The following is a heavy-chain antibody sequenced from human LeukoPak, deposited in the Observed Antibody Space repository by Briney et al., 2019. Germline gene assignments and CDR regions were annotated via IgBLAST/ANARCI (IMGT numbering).Heavy chain of an antibody. CDR2: MNPNSGNT. CDR3: ARVDFGVVIGDSAHFDY. CDR1: GYTFTSYD. D-gene: IGHD3-3*01. J-gene: IGHJ4*02. Sequence: ASVKVSCKASGYTFTSYDINWVRQATGQGLEWMGWMNPNSGNTGCAQKFQGRVTMTRNTSISTAYMELSSLRSEDTAVYYCARVDFGVVIGDSAHFDYWGQGALVTVSS. V-gene: IGHV1-8*01.